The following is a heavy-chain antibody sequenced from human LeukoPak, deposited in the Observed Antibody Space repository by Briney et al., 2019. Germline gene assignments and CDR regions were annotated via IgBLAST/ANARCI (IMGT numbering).Heavy chain of an antibody. Sequence: GGSLRLSCAASGFTFSDYNMNWVRQAPGKGLEWVSYITNGGSTIHHADSVKGRFTISRDNAKKTLYLQMNSLSAEDTAVYYCARSIGLTGGGVDVWGQGTTVTVSS. CDR1: GFTFSDYN. D-gene: IGHD3-9*01. J-gene: IGHJ6*02. V-gene: IGHV3-11*01. CDR3: ARSIGLTGGGVDV. CDR2: ITNGGSTI.